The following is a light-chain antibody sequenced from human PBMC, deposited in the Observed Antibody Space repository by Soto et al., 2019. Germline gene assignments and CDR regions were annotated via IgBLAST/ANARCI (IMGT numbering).Light chain of an antibody. CDR3: QKYDSVPLT. CDR2: DAS. CDR1: QDISNY. Sequence: DIQMTQSPCSLSASVGDRVTITCQASQDISNYLNWYQQKPGKAPKLLIYDASNLETGVPSRFSGSGSGTDFTFTISSLQPEDIATYYCQKYDSVPLTCGGGNKGAIK. J-gene: IGKJ4*01. V-gene: IGKV1-33*01.